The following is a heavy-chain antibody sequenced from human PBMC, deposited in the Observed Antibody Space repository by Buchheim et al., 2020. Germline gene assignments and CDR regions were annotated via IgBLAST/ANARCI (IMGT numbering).Heavy chain of an antibody. CDR2: INHSGST. Sequence: QVQLQQWGAGLLKPSETLSLTCAVYGGSFSGYYWSWIRQPPGKGLEWIGEINHSGSTNYNPSLKSRVTISVDTSKNQFSLKLSSVTAADTAVYYCARVASTDHYDSSGYYYSFDYWGQGTL. V-gene: IGHV4-34*01. D-gene: IGHD3-22*01. J-gene: IGHJ4*02. CDR1: GGSFSGYY. CDR3: ARVASTDHYDSSGYYYSFDY.